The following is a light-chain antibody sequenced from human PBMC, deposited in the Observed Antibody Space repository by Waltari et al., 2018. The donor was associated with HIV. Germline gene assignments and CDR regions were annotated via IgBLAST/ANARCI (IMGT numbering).Light chain of an antibody. CDR2: SNN. CDR1: NSNIGSNT. Sequence: QSVLTQPPSASGTPGQGVTIPCSGSNSNIGSNTVNWYQQLPGTAPKLLIYSNNQRPSGVPDRFSGSKSGTSASLAISGLQSEDEADYYCAAWDDSLNGPVFGGGTKLTVL. CDR3: AAWDDSLNGPV. V-gene: IGLV1-44*01. J-gene: IGLJ2*01.